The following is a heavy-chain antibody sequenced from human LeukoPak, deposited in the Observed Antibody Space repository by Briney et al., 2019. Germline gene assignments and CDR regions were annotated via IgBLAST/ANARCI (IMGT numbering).Heavy chain of an antibody. V-gene: IGHV4-30-4*01. CDR3: ARPYYYDSRIDP. CDR1: GASISSGDYY. D-gene: IGHD3-22*01. CDR2: MYYSGST. Sequence: PSQTLSLTCTVSGASISSGDYYWSWIRQPPGKGLEWIAYMYYSGSTYYNPSLKSRVTMSADTSKNQLSLKLSSVTAADTAVYYCARPYYYDSRIDPWGQGILVTVSS. J-gene: IGHJ5*02.